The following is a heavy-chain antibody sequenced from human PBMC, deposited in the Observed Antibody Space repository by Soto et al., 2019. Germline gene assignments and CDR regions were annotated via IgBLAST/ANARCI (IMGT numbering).Heavy chain of an antibody. CDR3: VRVGGSGWTLDF. CDR2: INVGNGDT. V-gene: IGHV1-3*01. Sequence: GASVKVSCKASGYTFTAFAVHWVRQASGQRLEWMGWINVGNGDTKSSQNLQGRVTITRDTSASTVYMELSSLRSEDTAVYYCVRVGGSGWTLDFWGQXTLVTVS. CDR1: GYTFTAFA. D-gene: IGHD6-25*01. J-gene: IGHJ4*02.